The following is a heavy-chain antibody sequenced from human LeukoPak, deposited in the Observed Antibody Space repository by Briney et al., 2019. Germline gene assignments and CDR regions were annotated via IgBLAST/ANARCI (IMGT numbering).Heavy chain of an antibody. V-gene: IGHV1-8*01. Sequence: ASVKVSCKASGYTFTSYDINWVRQATGQGLEWMGWMNPNSGNTGYAQKFQGRVTMTRNTSISTAYMELSSLRSEDTAVYYCARAGGIAAAFDYWGQGTLVTVSS. J-gene: IGHJ4*02. CDR1: GYTFTSYD. CDR3: ARAGGIAAAFDY. D-gene: IGHD6-13*01. CDR2: MNPNSGNT.